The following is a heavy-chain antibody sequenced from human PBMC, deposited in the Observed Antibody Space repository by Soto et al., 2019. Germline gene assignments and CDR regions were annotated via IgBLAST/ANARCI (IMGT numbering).Heavy chain of an antibody. CDR1: GGSINSGDYY. D-gene: IGHD3-22*01. CDR2: IYYSGRS. J-gene: IGHJ3*02. CDR3: ARDDSSGWGGAFDI. V-gene: IGHV4-31*11. Sequence: QVQLQESGPGLVKPSQTLSLICAVSGGSINSGDYYWSWIRQHAGKGLEWIGHIYYSGRSDYNPSLKSRVTISLDTSKKQFSLRLSSVTAADTAVYYCARDDSSGWGGAFDIWGQGTMVTVSS.